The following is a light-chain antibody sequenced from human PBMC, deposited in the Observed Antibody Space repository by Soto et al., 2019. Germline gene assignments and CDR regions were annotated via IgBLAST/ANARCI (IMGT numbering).Light chain of an antibody. Sequence: QSALTQPPSASGSPGQSVTISCTGTSSDVGGYNYVSWHQQHPGKAPKLIIYEVTKRPSGVPDRFSGSKSGNTASLTVSGLLAEDEADYYCSSHAGIINVVFGGGTQLTVL. J-gene: IGLJ7*01. CDR1: SSDVGGYNY. CDR3: SSHAGIINVV. CDR2: EVT. V-gene: IGLV2-8*01.